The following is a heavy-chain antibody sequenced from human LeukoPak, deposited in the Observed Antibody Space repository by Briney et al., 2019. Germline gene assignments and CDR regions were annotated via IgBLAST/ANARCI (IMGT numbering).Heavy chain of an antibody. CDR1: GFTFSSYS. D-gene: IGHD1-7*01. J-gene: IGHJ4*02. CDR2: ISSSSSYI. V-gene: IGHV3-21*01. CDR3: ARGVSSNWDYLYFDY. Sequence: GGSLRLSCAASGFTFSSYSMNWVRQAPGKGLEWVSSISSSSSYIYYADSVKGRFTISRDNAKNSLYLQMNSLRAEDTAVYYCARGVSSNWDYLYFDYWGQGALVTVSS.